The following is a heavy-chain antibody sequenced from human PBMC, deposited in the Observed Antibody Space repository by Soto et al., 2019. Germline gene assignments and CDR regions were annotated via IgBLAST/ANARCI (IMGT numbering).Heavy chain of an antibody. V-gene: IGHV3-33*01. D-gene: IGHD3-10*01. CDR1: GFPFSKYG. CDR2: IWDDGKDE. J-gene: IGHJ4*02. Sequence: QVHLVESGGGVVQPGRSLRLSCVASGFPFSKYGMHWVRQAPGKGLEWVAFIWDDGKDESYADSVKGRFTISRDNSKNTLYFQIHSLRAENTGVHYCARDRGRTLDYWGQGTLVTVSS. CDR3: ARDRGRTLDY.